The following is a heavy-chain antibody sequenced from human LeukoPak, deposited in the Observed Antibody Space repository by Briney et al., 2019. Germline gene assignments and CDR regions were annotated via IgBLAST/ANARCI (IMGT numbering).Heavy chain of an antibody. CDR3: ARLRGSYYVRILSAFDI. Sequence: PSETLSLTCAVYGGSFSGYYWSWIRQPPGKGLEWIGEINHSGSTNYNPSLKSRVTISVDTSKNQSSLKLSSVTAADTAVYYCARLRGSYYVRILSAFDIWGQGTMVTVSS. CDR2: INHSGST. CDR1: GGSFSGYY. J-gene: IGHJ3*02. D-gene: IGHD1-26*01. V-gene: IGHV4-34*01.